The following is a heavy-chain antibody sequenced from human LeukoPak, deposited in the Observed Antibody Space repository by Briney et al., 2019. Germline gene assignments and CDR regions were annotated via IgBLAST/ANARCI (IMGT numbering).Heavy chain of an antibody. J-gene: IGHJ4*02. CDR2: FICNSCSI. CDR3: SKGVEGVTTVTTIDY. CDR1: GFIFDDYA. D-gene: IGHD4-17*01. V-gene: IGHV3-9*01. Sequence: GGPLSLFCAASGFIFDDYAMHWVRGAPGKGLEGVSGFICNSCSIGNVDPVKGQFTISKDNAKNPQYLQINNLRAEDTALYYCSKGVEGVTTVTTIDYWGQGTLVTVSS.